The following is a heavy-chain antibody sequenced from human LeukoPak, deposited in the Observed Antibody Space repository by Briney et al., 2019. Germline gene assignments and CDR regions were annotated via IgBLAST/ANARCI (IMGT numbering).Heavy chain of an antibody. J-gene: IGHJ6*02. CDR3: AKRGAGNYYYGMDV. Sequence: HPGGSLRLSCAASGFTFSSYGMHWVRQAPGKGLEWVAVISYDGSNKYYADSVKGRFTISRDNSKNTLYLQMNSLRAEDTAVYYCAKRGAGNYYYGMDVWGQGTTVTVSS. D-gene: IGHD3-10*01. CDR2: ISYDGSNK. CDR1: GFTFSSYG. V-gene: IGHV3-30*18.